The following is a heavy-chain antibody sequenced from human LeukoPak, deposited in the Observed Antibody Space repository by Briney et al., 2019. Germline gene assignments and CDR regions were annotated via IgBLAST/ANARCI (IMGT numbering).Heavy chain of an antibody. V-gene: IGHV4-34*01. CDR1: GFTFSSYA. Sequence: PGGSLRLSCAASGFTFSSYAMSWVRQPPGKGLEWIGEINHSGSTNYNPSPKSRVTISVDTSKNQFSLKLSSVTAADTAVYYCARLRLHTPNWYFDLWGRGTLVTVSS. CDR2: INHSGST. CDR3: ARLRLHTPNWYFDL. J-gene: IGHJ2*01. D-gene: IGHD4-11*01.